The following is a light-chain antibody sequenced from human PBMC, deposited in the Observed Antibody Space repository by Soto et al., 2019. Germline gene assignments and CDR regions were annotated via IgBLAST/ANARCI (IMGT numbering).Light chain of an antibody. Sequence: EIVLTQSPATLSLSPGERATLSCRASQSVSSYLAWYQQKPGQAPRLLIYDASNRATGIPARFSGSGSGTDFTLTISSLEPEDFAVYYCQQRSNWPPRTFGKGTKVEIK. CDR2: DAS. J-gene: IGKJ1*01. CDR3: QQRSNWPPRT. CDR1: QSVSSY. V-gene: IGKV3-11*01.